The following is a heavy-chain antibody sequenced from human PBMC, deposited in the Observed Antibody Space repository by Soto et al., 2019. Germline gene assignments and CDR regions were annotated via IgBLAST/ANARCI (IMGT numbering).Heavy chain of an antibody. J-gene: IGHJ6*02. D-gene: IGHD5-12*01. V-gene: IGHV5-10-1*01. Sequence: LKISCKGSGYSFTSYWISWVRQMPGKGLEWMGRIDPSDSYTNYSPSFQGHVTISADKSISTAYLQWSSLKASDTAMYYCARSFSGYDLLVGYYYYGMDVWGQGTTVTVSS. CDR1: GYSFTSYW. CDR3: ARSFSGYDLLVGYYYYGMDV. CDR2: IDPSDSYT.